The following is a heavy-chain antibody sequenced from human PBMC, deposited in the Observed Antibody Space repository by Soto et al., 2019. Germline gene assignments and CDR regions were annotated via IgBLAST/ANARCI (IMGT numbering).Heavy chain of an antibody. CDR1: GDSFTKYY. D-gene: IGHD1-26*01. J-gene: IGHJ4*01. Sequence: SETLSLTCAVYGDSFTKYYWSWIRQPPGKGLEWIGEINHSGRTNFNPSLKSRVTISVDRSKNQFSLKLRSVTAADTGVYYCARWLVEDLFDSWGNGPLVTVPS. CDR3: ARWLVEDLFDS. V-gene: IGHV4-34*01. CDR2: INHSGRT.